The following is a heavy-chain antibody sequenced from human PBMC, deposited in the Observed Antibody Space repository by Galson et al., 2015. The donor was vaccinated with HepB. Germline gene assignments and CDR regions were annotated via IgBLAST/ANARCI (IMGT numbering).Heavy chain of an antibody. V-gene: IGHV3-53*01. Sequence: SLRLSCAASGFTVGDNYISWVRQAPGKGLEWISVLYPPGNTYYADSVKGRFTISRDTSKNTLYLQMNSLKVEDTAVYYCAGEGGPGPGSFDYWGQGTRVAVS. CDR3: AGEGGPGPGSFDY. CDR1: GFTVGDNY. CDR2: LYPPGNT. J-gene: IGHJ4*02.